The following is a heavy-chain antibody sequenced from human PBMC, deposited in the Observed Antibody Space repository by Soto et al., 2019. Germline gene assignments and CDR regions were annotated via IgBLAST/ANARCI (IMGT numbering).Heavy chain of an antibody. CDR1: GFTPVPYA. J-gene: IGHJ3*01. V-gene: IGHV3-23*01. Sequence: EVQLSESGGRLIQPGGSLRVSCLASGFTPVPYAITWVRQAPGKGLEWVSSISETGTSAYYADSVKGRFTISRDSSKNTVYLQMNSLSAEDRAVYSCAKDYVTVTPHYSRFSGVWGQGTMVTVSS. CDR3: AKDYVTVTPHYSRFSGV. CDR2: ISETGTSA. D-gene: IGHD3-22*01.